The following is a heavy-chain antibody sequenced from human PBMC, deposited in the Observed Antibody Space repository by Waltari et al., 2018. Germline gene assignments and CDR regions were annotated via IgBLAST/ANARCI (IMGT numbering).Heavy chain of an antibody. Sequence: QVQLVESGGGVVQPGGSLSLSCAASGFTFSSYGMHWVRQAPGKGLEWVAFRRYDGSNKYYADSVKGRFTISRDNSKNTLYLQMNSLRAEDTAVYYCAKDAGHYLNWFDPWGQGTLVTVSS. J-gene: IGHJ5*02. CDR2: RRYDGSNK. D-gene: IGHD1-26*01. V-gene: IGHV3-30*02. CDR3: AKDAGHYLNWFDP. CDR1: GFTFSSYG.